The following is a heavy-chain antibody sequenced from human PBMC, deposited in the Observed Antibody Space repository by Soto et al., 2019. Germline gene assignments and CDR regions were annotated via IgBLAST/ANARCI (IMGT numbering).Heavy chain of an antibody. V-gene: IGHV3-30-3*01. CDR3: ARTTTVAGTPEFDY. J-gene: IGHJ4*02. CDR2: ISYDGSNK. D-gene: IGHD6-19*01. CDR1: GFTFSSFS. Sequence: QVQLVESGGGVVQPGRSLRLSCAASGFTFSSFSLHWVRQAPGKGLEWLAIISYDGSNKYNADSVKGRFTISRDNSNNTLYLQLNSLRPEDTAVYYCARTTTVAGTPEFDYWGQGTLVTVSS.